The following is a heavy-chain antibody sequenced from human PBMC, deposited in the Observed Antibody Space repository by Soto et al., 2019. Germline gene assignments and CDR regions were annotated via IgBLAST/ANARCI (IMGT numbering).Heavy chain of an antibody. D-gene: IGHD2-2*01. J-gene: IGHJ5*02. Sequence: SETLSLTCAVYGGSFSGYYWSWIRQPPGKGLEWIGEINHSGSTNYNPSLKSRVTISVDTSKNQFSLKLSSVTAADTAVYYCARGLGYCSSTSRKGEDWFDPWGQGTLVTVSS. CDR3: ARGLGYCSSTSRKGEDWFDP. CDR2: INHSGST. V-gene: IGHV4-34*01. CDR1: GGSFSGYY.